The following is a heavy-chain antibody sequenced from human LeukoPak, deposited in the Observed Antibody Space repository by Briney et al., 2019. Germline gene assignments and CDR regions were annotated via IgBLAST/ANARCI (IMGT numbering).Heavy chain of an antibody. CDR3: ARAAAAGTGYYYYGMDV. Sequence: GGSLRLSCAASGFTFSSYTMHWVRQAPGKGLEWAAVISYDGSNKYYADSVKGRFTIFRGNSKNTLYLQMNSLRAEDTAVYYCARAAAAGTGYYYYGMDVWGQGTTVTVSS. V-gene: IGHV3-30-3*01. D-gene: IGHD6-13*01. J-gene: IGHJ6*02. CDR2: ISYDGSNK. CDR1: GFTFSSYT.